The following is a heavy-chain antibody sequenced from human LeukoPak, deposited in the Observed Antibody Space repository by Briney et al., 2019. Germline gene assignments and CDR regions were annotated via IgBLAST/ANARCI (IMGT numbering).Heavy chain of an antibody. CDR1: GFTFSNAW. CDR2: IKSKTDGGTT. D-gene: IGHD1-26*01. CDR3: TTDLTVVGASPDY. V-gene: IGHV3-15*01. J-gene: IGHJ4*02. Sequence: GGSLRLSCAASGFTFSNAWMSWVRQAPGKGLEWVGRIKSKTDGGTTDYAAPVKGRFTISRDDSKNTLYLQMNSLKTEDTAVYYCTTDLTVVGASPDYWGQGTLATVSS.